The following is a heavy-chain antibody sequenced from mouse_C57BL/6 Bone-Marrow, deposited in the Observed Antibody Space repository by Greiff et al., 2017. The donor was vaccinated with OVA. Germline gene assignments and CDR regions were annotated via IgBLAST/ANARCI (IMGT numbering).Heavy chain of an antibody. CDR3: ARGGTANWGSLDY. D-gene: IGHD3-1*01. J-gene: IGHJ2*01. Sequence: QVQLQQPGAELVKPGASVTMSCKASGYTFTSYWITWVKQRPGQGLEWIGDIYPGSGSTNYNEKFKSKATLTVDTSSSTAYMQLSSLTSEDSAVYYCARGGTANWGSLDYWGQGTTLTVSS. CDR1: GYTFTSYW. V-gene: IGHV1-55*01. CDR2: IYPGSGST.